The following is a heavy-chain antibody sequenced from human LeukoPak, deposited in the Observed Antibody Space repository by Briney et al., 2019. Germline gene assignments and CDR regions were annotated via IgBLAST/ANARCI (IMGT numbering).Heavy chain of an antibody. V-gene: IGHV3-48*01. J-gene: IGHJ4*02. CDR1: GFTFNIYR. CDR3: ARGVTVTGGGFDY. D-gene: IGHD6-19*01. Sequence: GGSLRLSCAASGFTFNIYRMNWVRQAPGKGLEWVSYITSDSATIYYADSVKGRFTISRDNAKNSLYLQIVRLRAEDTAVYYCARGVTVTGGGFDYWGRGTLVTVSP. CDR2: ITSDSATI.